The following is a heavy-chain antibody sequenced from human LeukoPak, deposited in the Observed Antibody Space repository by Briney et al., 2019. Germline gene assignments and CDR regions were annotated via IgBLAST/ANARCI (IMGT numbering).Heavy chain of an antibody. V-gene: IGHV5-51*01. D-gene: IGHD2-21*02. Sequence: GESLKISCKGSGYSFTSYWIGWVRQMPGKGLEWMGIIYPGDSDTRYSPSSQGQVTISADKSISTAYLQWSSLKASDTAMYYCARYTYCGGDCYSLDYWGQGTLVTVSS. CDR2: IYPGDSDT. J-gene: IGHJ4*02. CDR1: GYSFTSYW. CDR3: ARYTYCGGDCYSLDY.